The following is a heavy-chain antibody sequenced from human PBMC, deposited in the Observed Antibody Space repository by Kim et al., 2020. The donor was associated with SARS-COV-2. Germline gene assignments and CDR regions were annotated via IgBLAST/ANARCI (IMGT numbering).Heavy chain of an antibody. Sequence: YADSVKGRFTISRDNSKNTLYLQMNSLRAEDTAVYYCATTGNFFYGMDVWGQGTTVTVSS. CDR3: ATTGNFFYGMDV. D-gene: IGHD4-17*01. J-gene: IGHJ6*02. V-gene: IGHV3-23*01.